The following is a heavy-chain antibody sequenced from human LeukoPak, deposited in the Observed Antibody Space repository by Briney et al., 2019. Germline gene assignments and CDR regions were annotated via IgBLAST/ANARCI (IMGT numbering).Heavy chain of an antibody. J-gene: IGHJ4*02. V-gene: IGHV1-2*02. CDR1: GYTFTGYY. CDR3: ARDQDGYKIFDY. D-gene: IGHD5-24*01. CDR2: INPNSGGT. Sequence: ASVKVSCKASGYTFTGYYMHWVRQAPGQGLEWMGWINPNSGGTNYAQKFQGRVTMTRDTSISTAYMELSSLRSEDTAVYYCARDQDGYKIFDYWGQGTLVTVSS.